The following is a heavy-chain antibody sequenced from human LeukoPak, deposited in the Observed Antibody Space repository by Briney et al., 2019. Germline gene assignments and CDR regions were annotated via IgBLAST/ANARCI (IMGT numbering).Heavy chain of an antibody. Sequence: PSETLSLTCTVSGGSISSSSYYWGWIRQPPGKGLEWIGSIYYSGSTYYNPSLKSRVTISVDTSKNQFSLKLSSVTAADTAVYYCARVGMGIAVAGPFDYWGQGTLVTVSS. V-gene: IGHV4-39*07. CDR1: GGSISSSSYY. CDR2: IYYSGST. D-gene: IGHD6-19*01. J-gene: IGHJ4*02. CDR3: ARVGMGIAVAGPFDY.